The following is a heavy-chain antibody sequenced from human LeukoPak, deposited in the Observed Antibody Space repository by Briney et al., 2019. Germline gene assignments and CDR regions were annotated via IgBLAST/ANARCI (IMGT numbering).Heavy chain of an antibody. J-gene: IGHJ4*02. CDR2: INSDGSST. V-gene: IGHV3-74*01. CDR1: GYTFSTYW. Sequence: PGGSLRLSCAASGYTFSTYWMHWVRQAPGQGLVWVSRINSDGSSTTYAASVKGRFTISRDNAKNTLYLQMNRLRADDTAVYYCASRSFYGGVAFVYWGQGTLVTVSS. D-gene: IGHD4-23*01. CDR3: ASRSFYGGVAFVY.